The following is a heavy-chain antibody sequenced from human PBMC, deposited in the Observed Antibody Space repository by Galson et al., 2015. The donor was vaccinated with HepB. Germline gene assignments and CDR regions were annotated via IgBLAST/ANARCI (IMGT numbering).Heavy chain of an antibody. CDR3: ARAWGGGTMVQGVISLGGAGGYYYYMDV. CDR1: GYTFTSYG. D-gene: IGHD3-10*01. Sequence: SVKVSCKASGYTFTSYGISWVRQAPGQGLEWMGWINAYNGNTNYAQKLQGRVTMTTDTSTSTAYMELRSLRSDDTAVYYCARAWGGGTMVQGVISLGGAGGYYYYMDVWGKGTTVTVPS. V-gene: IGHV1-18*01. CDR2: INAYNGNT. J-gene: IGHJ6*03.